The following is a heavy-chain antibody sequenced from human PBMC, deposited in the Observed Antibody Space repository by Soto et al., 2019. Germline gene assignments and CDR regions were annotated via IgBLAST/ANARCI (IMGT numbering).Heavy chain of an antibody. CDR2: IIPIFGTA. CDR1: GGTFSSYA. J-gene: IGHJ6*02. CDR3: ASSPPYYYYGMDV. Sequence: QVQLVQSGAEVKKPGSSVKVSCKASGGTFSSYAISWVRQAPGQGLEWMGGIIPIFGTANYAQKFQGRVTITADESTSPAYRELSSMRSEDTAVYYCASSPPYYYYGMDVWGQGTTVTVSS. V-gene: IGHV1-69*01.